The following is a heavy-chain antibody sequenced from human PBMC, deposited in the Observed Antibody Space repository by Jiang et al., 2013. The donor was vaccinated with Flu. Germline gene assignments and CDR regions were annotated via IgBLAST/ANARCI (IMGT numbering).Heavy chain of an antibody. Sequence: ETLSPTCTVSGGSISSYYWSWDPAAPREGTGVDWVYLLQWEHQLQPSLKSRVTISVDTSKNQFSLKLSSVTAADTAVYYCARHGDSSGWRDWSWFDPWGQGTLVTVSS. J-gene: IGHJ5*02. CDR3: ARHGDSSGWRDWSWFDP. CDR1: GGSISSYY. CDR2: LLQWEH. V-gene: IGHV4-59*08. D-gene: IGHD6-19*01.